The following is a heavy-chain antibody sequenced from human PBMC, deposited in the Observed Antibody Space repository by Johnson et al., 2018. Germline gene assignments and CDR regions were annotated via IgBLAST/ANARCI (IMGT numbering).Heavy chain of an antibody. D-gene: IGHD6-13*01. V-gene: IGHV1-46*01. CDR1: GGTFSSYA. CDR2: INPSGGST. J-gene: IGHJ3*02. Sequence: QVQLVESGAEVKKPGSSVKVSCKASGGTFSSYAISWVRQAPGQGLEWMGIINPSGGSTSYAQKFQGRVPMTRDTSTRTVYLELSSLRSEATAVSYGARDWVGAAAGTLGVDAFDIWGQGTMVTVSS. CDR3: ARDWVGAAAGTLGVDAFDI.